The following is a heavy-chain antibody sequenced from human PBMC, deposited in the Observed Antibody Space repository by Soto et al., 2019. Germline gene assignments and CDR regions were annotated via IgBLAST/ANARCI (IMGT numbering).Heavy chain of an antibody. J-gene: IGHJ4*02. CDR3: ARLQVSSGWDYFDY. CDR1: VGSISSSSYY. CDR2: IYYSGST. Sequence: SETLSLTCTVSVGSISSSSYYWGWIRQPPGKGLEWIGNIYYSGSTNYNPSLKSRITISVDTSKNQFSLKLSSVTAADTAVYYCARLQVSSGWDYFDYWGQGTLVTVSS. V-gene: IGHV4-39*07. D-gene: IGHD6-19*01.